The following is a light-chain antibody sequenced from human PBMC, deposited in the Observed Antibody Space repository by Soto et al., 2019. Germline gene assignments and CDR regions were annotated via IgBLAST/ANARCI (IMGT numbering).Light chain of an antibody. CDR2: GAS. Sequence: EIVLTQSPGTLSLSPGERATLSCRASQSVSSSFLAWYQQKPGQAPRLLIYGASSRATSIPDRFSGSGSWTNVTLTMNRLAAKDFAVYYSPQYDRPAWTCRKGTKVEIK. V-gene: IGKV3-20*01. CDR3: PQYDRPAWT. CDR1: QSVSSSF. J-gene: IGKJ1*01.